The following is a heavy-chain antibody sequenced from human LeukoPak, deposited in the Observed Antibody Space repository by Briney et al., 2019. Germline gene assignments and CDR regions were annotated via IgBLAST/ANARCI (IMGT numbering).Heavy chain of an antibody. CDR1: GFTFSSYA. D-gene: IGHD6-13*01. CDR3: AKKGEQQLVRVGYFHY. CDR2: ISGSGGST. J-gene: IGHJ4*02. V-gene: IGHV3-23*01. Sequence: PGGSLRLSCAASGFTFSSYAMSWVRQAPGKGLEWVAAISGSGGSTYYADSVKGRFTISRDNSKNTLSLQMNSLRTEDTAVYYCAKKGEQQLVRVGYFHYWGQGTLVTVSS.